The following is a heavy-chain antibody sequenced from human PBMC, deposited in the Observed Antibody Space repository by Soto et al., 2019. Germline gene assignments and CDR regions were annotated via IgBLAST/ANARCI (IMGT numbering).Heavy chain of an antibody. CDR1: GGASLIYG. CDR2: IIPGLGTP. CDR3: ASGTYSYDGTGGYFFPF. V-gene: IGHV1-69*01. J-gene: IGHJ4*02. Sequence: QVQLVQSGAEVKKPGSSVKVSCEASGGASLIYGVSWVRQAPGQGLEWMGGIIPGLGTPKYAPKFRGRTTISAHDSPNTAFMELASMTSEDTAIYFCASGTYSYDGTGGYFFPFWGQGTLVTVSS. D-gene: IGHD2-8*02.